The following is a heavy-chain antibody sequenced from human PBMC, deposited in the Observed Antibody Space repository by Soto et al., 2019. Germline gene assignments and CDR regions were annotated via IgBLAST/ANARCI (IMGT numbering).Heavy chain of an antibody. CDR2: IYYSGST. D-gene: IGHD3-16*01. V-gene: IGHV4-59*08. Sequence: QVQLQESGPGLVKPSETLSLTCTVSGGSISSYYWSWIRQPPGKGLEWIGYIYYSGSTNYNPSLTSRVTISVDTSKNQFSLKLSSVTAADTAVYYCARHGGYYFDYWGQGTLVTVSS. CDR3: ARHGGYYFDY. CDR1: GGSISSYY. J-gene: IGHJ4*02.